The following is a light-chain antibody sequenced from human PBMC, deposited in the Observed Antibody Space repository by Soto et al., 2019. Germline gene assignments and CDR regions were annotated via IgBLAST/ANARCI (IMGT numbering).Light chain of an antibody. J-gene: IGKJ5*01. CDR1: QDIRKY. V-gene: IGKV1-39*01. Sequence: IQMTQSPSSLSASVGDRVTITCQATQDIRKYLNWYQQKPGKAPKLLIYKASTLKSGVPSRFSGSGSGTDFTLTISSLQPEDFATYYCQQSYSTPYTFGQGTRLEIK. CDR3: QQSYSTPYT. CDR2: KAS.